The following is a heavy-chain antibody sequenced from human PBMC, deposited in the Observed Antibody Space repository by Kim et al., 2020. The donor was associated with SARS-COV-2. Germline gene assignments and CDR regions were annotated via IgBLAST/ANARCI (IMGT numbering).Heavy chain of an antibody. Sequence: TYYADSVKGRFTISRDNSKNTLYLQMNSRRAGDTAVYYCAKDGASKGVDYWGQGTLVTVSS. CDR2: T. J-gene: IGHJ4*02. V-gene: IGHV3-23*01. CDR3: AKDGASKGVDY. D-gene: IGHD1-26*01.